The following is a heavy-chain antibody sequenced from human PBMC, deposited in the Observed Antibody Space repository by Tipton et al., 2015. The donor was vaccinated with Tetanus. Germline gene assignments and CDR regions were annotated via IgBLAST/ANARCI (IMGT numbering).Heavy chain of an antibody. D-gene: IGHD1-1*01. CDR2: ISGSGEGK. CDR3: ARRSLTNYGLDV. V-gene: IGHV3-23*01. J-gene: IGHJ6*02. CDR1: GFSFSSYA. Sequence: SLRLSCAASGFSFSSYAMTWVRQAPGRGLEWVSAISGSGEGKFYADSVKGRFTISRDHARNTVYLQMNSLRAEDTAVYFCARRSLTNYGLDVWGQGTPVTVSS.